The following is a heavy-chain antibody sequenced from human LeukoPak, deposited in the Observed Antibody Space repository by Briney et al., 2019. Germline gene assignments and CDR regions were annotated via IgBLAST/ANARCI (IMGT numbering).Heavy chain of an antibody. D-gene: IGHD2-15*01. CDR2: ISYDGSNK. CDR1: GFTFSSYG. Sequence: GRSLRLSCAASGFTFSSYGMHWVRQAPGKGLEWVAVISYDGSNKYYADSVKGRFTISRDNSKNTLYLQMNSLRAEDTAVYYCAKDYIGYCSGGSCYNPYYWGQGTLVTVSS. V-gene: IGHV3-30*18. J-gene: IGHJ4*02. CDR3: AKDYIGYCSGGSCYNPYY.